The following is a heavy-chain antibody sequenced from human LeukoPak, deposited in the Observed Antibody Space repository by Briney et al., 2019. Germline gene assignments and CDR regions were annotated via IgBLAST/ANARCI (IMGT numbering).Heavy chain of an antibody. CDR2: INSDGSST. Sequence: GGSLRLSCAASGFTFSSYWMHWVRHAPGKGLVWVSRINSDGSSTSYADSVKGRFTISRDNAKNTLYLQMNSLRAEDTAVYYCARDAGYFASSDAFDIWGQGTMVTVSS. D-gene: IGHD1-26*01. J-gene: IGHJ3*02. CDR1: GFTFSSYW. CDR3: ARDAGYFASSDAFDI. V-gene: IGHV3-74*01.